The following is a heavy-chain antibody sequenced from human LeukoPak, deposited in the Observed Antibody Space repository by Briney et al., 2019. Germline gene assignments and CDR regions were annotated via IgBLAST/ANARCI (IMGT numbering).Heavy chain of an antibody. CDR3: AKGLLWFGESSYYYYGMDV. J-gene: IGHJ6*02. V-gene: IGHV3-23*01. CDR1: GFTFSSYA. Sequence: GGSLRLSCTASGFTFSSYAMSWVRQAPGKGLEWVSAISGSGGSTYYADSVKGRFTISRDNSKNTLYLQMNSLRAEDTAVYYCAKGLLWFGESSYYYYGMDVWGQGTTVTVSS. D-gene: IGHD3-10*01. CDR2: ISGSGGST.